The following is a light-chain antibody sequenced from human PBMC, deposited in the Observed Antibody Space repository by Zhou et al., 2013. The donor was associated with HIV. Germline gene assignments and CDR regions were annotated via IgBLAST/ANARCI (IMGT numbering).Light chain of an antibody. Sequence: DIQMTQSPSSLSASVGDRVTITCRASQDIRDELGWYQQKPGKAPKRLIYAASSLQSEVPSRFSGSGSGTEFTLTISSLQPEDFATYYCQQYNSYPYTFGPGDRSWRSN. CDR3: QQYNSYPYT. J-gene: IGKJ2*01. V-gene: IGKV1-17*01. CDR1: QDIRDE. CDR2: AAS.